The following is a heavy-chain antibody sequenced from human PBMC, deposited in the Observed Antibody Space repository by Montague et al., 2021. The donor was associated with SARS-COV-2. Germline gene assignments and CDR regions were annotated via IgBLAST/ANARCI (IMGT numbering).Heavy chain of an antibody. CDR2: IYYSGTT. Sequence: SETLSLTCTVSGDSVSSSDHYWGWIRQPPGKGLEWIGSIYYSGTTYHXXXLKSRVTISVDTSKNQFSLKLSSVTAADTAVYFCARHRDNLGSLNWFAPWGQGTLVTVSS. CDR3: ARHRDNLGSLNWFAP. J-gene: IGHJ5*02. D-gene: IGHD3-16*01. V-gene: IGHV4-39*01. CDR1: GDSVSSSDHY.